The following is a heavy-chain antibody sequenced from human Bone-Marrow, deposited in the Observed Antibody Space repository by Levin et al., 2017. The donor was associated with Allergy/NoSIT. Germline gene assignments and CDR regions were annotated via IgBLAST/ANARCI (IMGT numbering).Heavy chain of an antibody. Sequence: LSLTCAASGFSFRTYGMHWVRQAPGKGLEYVSAINSNGGRTFYANSVKDRFTISRDNSKNTLYLQMGSLRAEDMAVYYCARDSGLNRGYFDYWGRGTLVTVPS. J-gene: IGHJ4*02. V-gene: IGHV3-64*01. CDR3: ARDSGLNRGYFDY. CDR2: INSNGGRT. D-gene: IGHD3-10*01. CDR1: GFSFRTYG.